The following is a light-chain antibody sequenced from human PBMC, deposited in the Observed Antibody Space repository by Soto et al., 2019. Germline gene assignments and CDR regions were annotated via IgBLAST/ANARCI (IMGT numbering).Light chain of an antibody. V-gene: IGKV1-5*01. J-gene: IGKJ1*01. Sequence: VDRSIITFWASQTLERWMAWYQQKPGKAPKLLISDVSTLERGVPSRFGGSGSATEFTLTISGLQPDDFATYYCQQTYSAPPLFGQGTKVDIK. CDR2: DVS. CDR3: QQTYSAPPL. CDR1: QTLERW.